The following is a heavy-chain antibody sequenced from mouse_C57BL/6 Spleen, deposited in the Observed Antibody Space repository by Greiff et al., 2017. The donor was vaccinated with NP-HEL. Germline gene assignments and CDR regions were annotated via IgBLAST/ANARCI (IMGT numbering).Heavy chain of an antibody. J-gene: IGHJ2*01. CDR3: ARAPYYYGSSYAFDY. V-gene: IGHV1-78*01. CDR2: IYPRDGST. D-gene: IGHD1-1*01. CDR1: GYTFTDHT. Sequence: VQLQQSDAELVKPGASVKISCKVSGYTFTDHTIHWMKQRPEQGLEWIGYIYPRDGSTKYNEKFKGKATLTADKSSSTAYMHLNSLTSEDSAVYFCARAPYYYGSSYAFDYWGQGTTLTVSS.